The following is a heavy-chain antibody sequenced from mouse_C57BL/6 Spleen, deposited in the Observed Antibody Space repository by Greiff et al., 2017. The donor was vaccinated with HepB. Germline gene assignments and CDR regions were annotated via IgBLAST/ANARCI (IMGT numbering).Heavy chain of an antibody. J-gene: IGHJ3*01. CDR3: ARLLRYGDPAWFAY. CDR1: GYTFTDYN. Sequence: EVQGVESGPELVKPGASVKMSCKASGYTFTDYNMHWVKQSHGKSLEWIGYINPNNGGTSYNQKFKGKATLTVNKSSSTAYMELRSLTSEDSAVYYCARLLRYGDPAWFAYWGQGTLVTVSA. CDR2: INPNNGGT. D-gene: IGHD1-1*01. V-gene: IGHV1-22*01.